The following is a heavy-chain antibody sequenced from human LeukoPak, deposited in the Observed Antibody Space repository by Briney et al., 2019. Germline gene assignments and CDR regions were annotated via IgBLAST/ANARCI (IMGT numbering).Heavy chain of an antibody. CDR1: GLTFSRLG. CDR3: ARDPSITMTVVGHDAFDI. Sequence: PGRTLRLFCAASGLTFSRLGMHWVRQAPGKGLEWVADIWYDGSNTKYYADSVKGRLIISSDNSKNTLYLQINSLRVEDTAVYYGARDPSITMTVVGHDAFDIWGQGTMVTVSS. J-gene: IGHJ3*02. D-gene: IGHD3-22*01. CDR2: IWYDGSNTK. V-gene: IGHV3-33*01.